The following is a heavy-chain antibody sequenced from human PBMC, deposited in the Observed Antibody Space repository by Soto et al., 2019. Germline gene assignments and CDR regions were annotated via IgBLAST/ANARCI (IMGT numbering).Heavy chain of an antibody. V-gene: IGHV3-30*18. Sequence: VQLVESGVGVVQPGRSLRLSCAASGFTFSDYAMHWVRQAPGKGLEWVAVVSHDGRNTHYADSVKGQFTISRDSSKNTVSLEMTTLRAEDTAVYYCAKGGRQWLVTSDFNYWGQGALVTVSS. CDR2: VSHDGRNT. CDR1: GFTFSDYA. CDR3: AKGGRQWLVTSDFNY. D-gene: IGHD6-19*01. J-gene: IGHJ4*02.